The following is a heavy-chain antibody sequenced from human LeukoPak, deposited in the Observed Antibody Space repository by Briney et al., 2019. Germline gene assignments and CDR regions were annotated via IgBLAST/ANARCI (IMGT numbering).Heavy chain of an antibody. V-gene: IGHV4-30-2*01. CDR3: RSASYHKDRTQMEDY. D-gene: IGHD3-10*01. CDR1: GGSISSGGYS. J-gene: IGHJ4*02. CDR2: IYHSGST. Sequence: PSQTLSLTCAVSGGSISSGGYSWSWIRQPPGKGLEWIGYIYHSGSTYYNPSLKSRVTISVDRSKNQFSLKLSSVTAADTAVYYCRSASYHKDRTQMEDYWGQGTLVTVSS.